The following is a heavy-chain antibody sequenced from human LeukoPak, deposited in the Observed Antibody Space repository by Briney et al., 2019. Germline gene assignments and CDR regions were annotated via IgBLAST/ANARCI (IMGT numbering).Heavy chain of an antibody. CDR3: ARPYDFWSGYYFDY. CDR2: INHSGST. CDR1: GGSFSGYY. Sequence: SETLSLTFAVYGGSFSGYYWSWIRQPPGKGLEWIGEINHSGSTNYNPSLKSRVTISVDTSKNQFSLKLSSVTAADTAVYYCARPYDFWSGYYFDYWGQGTLVTVSS. V-gene: IGHV4-34*01. J-gene: IGHJ4*02. D-gene: IGHD3-3*01.